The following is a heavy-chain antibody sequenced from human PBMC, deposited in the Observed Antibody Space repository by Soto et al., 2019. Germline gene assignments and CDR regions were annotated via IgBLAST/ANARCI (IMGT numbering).Heavy chain of an antibody. CDR1: GAPLAGYY. D-gene: IGHD1-1*01. CDR3: VRDGTKNLRHWFDP. CDR2: IYATGST. J-gene: IGHJ5*02. V-gene: IGHV4-4*07. Sequence: SETLSLTCNVSGAPLAGYYWSWIRQPPGKGLEWSGRIYATGSTDYNPSLKSRLTMSVGMSKKQFSLTLRSVTAADTAMYYCVRDGTKNLRHWFDPWGQGILVTVSS.